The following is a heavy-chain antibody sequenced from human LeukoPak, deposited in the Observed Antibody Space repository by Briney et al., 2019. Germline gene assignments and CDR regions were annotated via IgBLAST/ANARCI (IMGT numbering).Heavy chain of an antibody. CDR1: GFTFSSYS. V-gene: IGHV3-30*18. CDR2: ISYDGSNK. Sequence: GGSLRLSCAASGFTFSSYSMNWVRQAPGKGLEWVAVISYDGSNKYYADSVKGRFTISRDNSKNTLYLQMNSLRAEDTAVYYCAKGGPGDALYGITFGGVIVKGGPLAYWGQGTLVTVSS. D-gene: IGHD3-16*02. J-gene: IGHJ4*02. CDR3: AKGGPGDALYGITFGGVIVKGGPLAY.